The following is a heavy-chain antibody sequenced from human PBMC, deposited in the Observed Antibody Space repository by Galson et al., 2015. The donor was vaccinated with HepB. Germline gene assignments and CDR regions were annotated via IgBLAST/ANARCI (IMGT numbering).Heavy chain of an antibody. V-gene: IGHV3-53*05. CDR2: IYTSGST. J-gene: IGHJ4*02. D-gene: IGHD3-22*01. CDR3: ARGPRYYYDSSGPGYLDY. CDR1: GFTVSSNY. Sequence: SLRLSCAASGFTVSSNYMNWVRQAPGKGLKWVSVIYTSGSTYYADSVKGRFTISRDNSKNTLYLQMNSLRAEDTAVYCCARGPRYYYDSSGPGYLDYWGQGTLVTVSS.